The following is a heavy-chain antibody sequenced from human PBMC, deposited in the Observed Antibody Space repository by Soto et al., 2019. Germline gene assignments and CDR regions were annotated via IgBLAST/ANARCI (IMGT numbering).Heavy chain of an antibody. CDR1: GFTFSSYS. Sequence: GGSMRLSCGASGFTFSSYSMNWVRQAPGKGLEWVSSISSSSSYIYYADSVKGRFTISRDNAKDSLYLQMNSLRAEDTAVYYCASQYYYDSSGYIDYWGQGTLVTVSS. D-gene: IGHD3-22*01. J-gene: IGHJ4*02. V-gene: IGHV3-21*01. CDR3: ASQYYYDSSGYIDY. CDR2: ISSSSSYI.